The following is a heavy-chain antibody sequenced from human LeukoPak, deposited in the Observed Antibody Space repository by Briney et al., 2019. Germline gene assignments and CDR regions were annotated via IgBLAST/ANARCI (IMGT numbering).Heavy chain of an antibody. D-gene: IGHD3-22*01. CDR2: IIPIFGTA. CDR3: ARDGPHIYYDSSGYYSH. Sequence: ASVKVSCKASGGTFSSYAISWVRQAPGQELEWMGGIIPIFGTANYAQKFQGRVTITADESTSTAYMELSSLRSEDTAVYYCARDGPHIYYDSSGYYSHWGQGTLVTVSS. V-gene: IGHV1-69*01. J-gene: IGHJ1*01. CDR1: GGTFSSYA.